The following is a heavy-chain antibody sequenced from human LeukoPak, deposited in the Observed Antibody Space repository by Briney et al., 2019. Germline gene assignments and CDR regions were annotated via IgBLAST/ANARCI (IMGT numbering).Heavy chain of an antibody. CDR3: ARGPSVAAHLDY. Sequence: PSGTLSLTCAVSGVSINNWWTWVRQPPGKGLEWIGEISHDGYTNYSPSLKSRVTISLDKSKSEFSLNLDAVSAADTAVYYCARGPSVAAHLDYWGQGTLVTVSS. D-gene: IGHD5-12*01. CDR1: GVSINNW. V-gene: IGHV4-4*02. J-gene: IGHJ4*02. CDR2: ISHDGYT.